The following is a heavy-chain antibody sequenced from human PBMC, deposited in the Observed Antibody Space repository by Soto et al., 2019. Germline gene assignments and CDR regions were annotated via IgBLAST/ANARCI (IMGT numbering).Heavy chain of an antibody. CDR1: GGSVSSGTSY. CDR2: VYNSGST. D-gene: IGHD3-3*01. J-gene: IGHJ6*02. Sequence: SETLSLTCSVSGGSVSSGTSYWTWIRQPPGKGLEWIGYVYNSGSTTYNPSLKSRVTISVDTSKSQFSLKLNSVTAADTAVYFCARGNYFAFWSGHPSAMDVWGQGTTVTVSS. V-gene: IGHV4-61*01. CDR3: ARGNYFAFWSGHPSAMDV.